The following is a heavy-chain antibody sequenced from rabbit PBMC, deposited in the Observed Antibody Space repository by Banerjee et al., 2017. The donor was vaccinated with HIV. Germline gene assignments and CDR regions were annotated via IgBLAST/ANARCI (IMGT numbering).Heavy chain of an antibody. V-gene: IGHV1S40*01. CDR1: GIDFRSYYY. CDR2: IDSGTGAT. J-gene: IGHJ2*01. Sequence: QQLEESGGGLVKPGASLKLTCKASGIDFRSYYYMCWVRPAPGKGLEWIGCIDSGTGATYYASWAKGRFTISKTSSTTVTPQMTSLTAADTATYFCARYVGSSYYTLDDAFDPWGPGTLVTVS. D-gene: IGHD8-1*01. CDR3: ARYVGSSYYTLDDAFDP.